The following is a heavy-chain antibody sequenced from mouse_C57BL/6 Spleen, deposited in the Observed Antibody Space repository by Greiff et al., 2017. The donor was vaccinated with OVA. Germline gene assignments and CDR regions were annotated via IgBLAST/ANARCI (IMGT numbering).Heavy chain of an antibody. J-gene: IGHJ4*01. V-gene: IGHV1-50*01. CDR3: ARRAAYYGSSYAMGY. CDR1: GYTFTSYW. Sequence: QVQLQQPGAELVKPGASVKLSCKASGYTFTSYWMQWVKQRPGQGLEWIGEIDPSDSYTNYNQKFKGKATLTVDTSSSTAYMQLSSLTSEDSAVYYCARRAAYYGSSYAMGYWGQGTSVTVSS. CDR2: IDPSDSYT. D-gene: IGHD1-1*01.